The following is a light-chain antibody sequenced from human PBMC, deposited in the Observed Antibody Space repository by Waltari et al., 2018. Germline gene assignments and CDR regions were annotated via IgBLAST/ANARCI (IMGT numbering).Light chain of an antibody. CDR1: SSAIASYNL. CDR3: YAYAGTRGV. V-gene: IGLV2-23*01. Sequence: QSALTQPASVSASPGQSITISCTGTSSAIASYNLVSWYQQHPGKAPKLIIYEANKRPSGVSSRFSGSKSGNTASLTISGPQAEDEANYYCYAYAGTRGVFGTGTKVTVL. CDR2: EAN. J-gene: IGLJ1*01.